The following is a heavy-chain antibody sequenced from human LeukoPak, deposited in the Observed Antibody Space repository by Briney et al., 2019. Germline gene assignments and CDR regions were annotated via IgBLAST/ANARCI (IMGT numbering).Heavy chain of an antibody. CDR3: ASASSDDYNQNFDH. V-gene: IGHV5-51*01. Sequence: GESLKISCKGLGYSFSSYWNAWVRQRPGKGLGWMGIIYPGGSETRYDPSFQGQVTISADSSTSTAYLQWSSLRASDTAMYYCASASSDDYNQNFDHWGQGTLVTVSS. J-gene: IGHJ4*02. CDR1: GYSFSSYW. CDR2: IYPGGSET. D-gene: IGHD5-24*01.